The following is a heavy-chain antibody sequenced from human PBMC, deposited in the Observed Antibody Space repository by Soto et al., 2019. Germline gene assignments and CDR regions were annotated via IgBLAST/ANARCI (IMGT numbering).Heavy chain of an antibody. CDR2: IIPIFGTA. V-gene: IGHV1-69*13. CDR3: ARFKSDTEGIEY. J-gene: IGHJ4*02. Sequence: GASVKVSCKASGGTFSSYAISWVRQAPGQGLEWMGGIIPIFGTANYAQEFQGRVTITADESTSTAYMELSSLRSEDTAVYYCARFKSDTEGIEYWGQGTLVTVSS. D-gene: IGHD3-22*01. CDR1: GGTFSSYA.